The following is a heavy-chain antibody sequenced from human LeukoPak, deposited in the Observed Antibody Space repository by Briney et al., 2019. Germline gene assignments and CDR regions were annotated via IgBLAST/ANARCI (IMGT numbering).Heavy chain of an antibody. CDR2: INHSGST. Sequence: SETLSLTCAVYGGSFSGYYWSWIRQPPGKGLEWIGEINHSGSTNYNPSLKSRVTISVDTPKNQFSLKLSSVTAADTAVYYCARDLPRYCSSTSCQTDAFDIWGQGTMVTVSS. V-gene: IGHV4-34*01. J-gene: IGHJ3*02. CDR1: GGSFSGYY. CDR3: ARDLPRYCSSTSCQTDAFDI. D-gene: IGHD2-2*01.